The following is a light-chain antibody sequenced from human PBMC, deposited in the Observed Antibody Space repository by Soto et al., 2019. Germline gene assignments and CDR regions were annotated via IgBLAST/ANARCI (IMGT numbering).Light chain of an antibody. J-gene: IGKJ5*01. V-gene: IGKV1-9*01. CDR1: QAIRNF. Sequence: DIQLSQSPSFLSASVGDRVTITCRASQAIRNFVAWYQRKPGKAPNLLISTASILHSDVPSRFSGSGSGTEFTLTINSLQPEDFAIYYCQQFYAFPITFGQGTRLEIK. CDR3: QQFYAFPIT. CDR2: TAS.